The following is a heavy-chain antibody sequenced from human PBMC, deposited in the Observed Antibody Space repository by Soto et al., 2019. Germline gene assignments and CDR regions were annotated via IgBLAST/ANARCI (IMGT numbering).Heavy chain of an antibody. Sequence: PSETLSLTCTVSGGSISSYYWSWIRQPPGKGLEWIGYIYYSGSTNYNPSLKSRVTISVDTSKNQFSLKLSSVTAADTAVYYCAKDSALIAVAGTPLDYWGQGTLVTVSS. J-gene: IGHJ4*02. D-gene: IGHD6-19*01. V-gene: IGHV4-59*12. CDR1: GGSISSYY. CDR3: AKDSALIAVAGTPLDY. CDR2: IYYSGST.